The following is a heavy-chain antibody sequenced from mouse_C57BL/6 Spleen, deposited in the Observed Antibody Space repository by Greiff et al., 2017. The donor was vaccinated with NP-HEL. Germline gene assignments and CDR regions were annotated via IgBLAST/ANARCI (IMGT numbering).Heavy chain of an antibody. V-gene: IGHV14-2*01. CDR1: GFNIKDYY. CDR2: IDPEDGET. CDR3: ARYSNYGAMDY. Sequence: EVKLMESGAELVKPGASVKLSCTASGFNIKDYYMHWVKQRTEQGLEWIGRIDPEDGETKYAPKFQGKATRTSDTSSNTAYLQLSSLTSEDTAVYYCARYSNYGAMDYWGQGTSVTVSS. J-gene: IGHJ4*01. D-gene: IGHD2-5*01.